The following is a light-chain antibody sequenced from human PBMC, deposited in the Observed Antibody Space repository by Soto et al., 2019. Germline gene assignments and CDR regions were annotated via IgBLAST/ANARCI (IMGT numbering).Light chain of an antibody. Sequence: QSVLTQPPSASGTPGQRVTISCSGSSSNIGTNTINWYKQLPGTAPKLLIYSNDLRPSGVPDRFSGSKSGTSASLAISWLQSEDEADYYCEAWDDSLYGAVFGGGTKLTVL. CDR1: SSNIGTNT. CDR3: EAWDDSLYGAV. J-gene: IGLJ2*01. CDR2: SND. V-gene: IGLV1-44*01.